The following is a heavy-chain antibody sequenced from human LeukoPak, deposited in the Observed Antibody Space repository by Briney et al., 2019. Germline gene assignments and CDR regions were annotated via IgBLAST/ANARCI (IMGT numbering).Heavy chain of an antibody. CDR1: GGSFSGYY. V-gene: IGHV4-34*01. CDR2: INHSGST. CDR3: ASYGSGKFDY. J-gene: IGHJ4*02. D-gene: IGHD3-10*01. Sequence: SETLSLTCAVYGGSFSGYYWSWIRQPPGKGLEWIGEINHSGSTNYNPSLKSRVTISVDTSKNQFSLKLSSVTAADTAVYYCASYGSGKFDYWGQGTLVTVSS.